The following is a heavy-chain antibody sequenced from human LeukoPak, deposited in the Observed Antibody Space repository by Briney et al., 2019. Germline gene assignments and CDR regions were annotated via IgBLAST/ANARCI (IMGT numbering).Heavy chain of an antibody. CDR1: GGSISTSSYY. Sequence: SETLSLTCTVSGGSISTSSYYWGWIRQPPGKGLEWIGNIYHSGSTNYSPSLKSRVTISVDTSKNQFSLKLSSVTAADTAVYFCAREDYYNSGGYYLDYWGQGTLVTVSS. D-gene: IGHD3-22*01. V-gene: IGHV4-39*07. J-gene: IGHJ4*02. CDR3: AREDYYNSGGYYLDY. CDR2: IYHSGST.